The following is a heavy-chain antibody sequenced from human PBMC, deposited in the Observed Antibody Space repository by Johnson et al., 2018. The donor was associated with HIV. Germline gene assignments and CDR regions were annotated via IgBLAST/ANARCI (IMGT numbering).Heavy chain of an antibody. D-gene: IGHD6-19*01. CDR2: ISYDGSNE. V-gene: IGHV3-30*03. Sequence: QVQLVESGGGLVQPGGSLRLSCAASGFTFSSYGMHWVRQAPGKGLEWVAVISYDGSNEYYADSVKGRFTISRANSKNTLYLQMNSLRAEDTAVYYCARDWNPLAGAGAQDAFDIWGQGTMVTVSS. J-gene: IGHJ3*02. CDR3: ARDWNPLAGAGAQDAFDI. CDR1: GFTFSSYG.